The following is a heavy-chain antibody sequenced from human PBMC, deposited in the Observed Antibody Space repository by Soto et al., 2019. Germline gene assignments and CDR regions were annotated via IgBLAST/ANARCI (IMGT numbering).Heavy chain of an antibody. CDR3: AKEGVEGPWFGELLY. CDR1: GFTFSSYA. D-gene: IGHD3-10*01. V-gene: IGHV3-23*01. J-gene: IGHJ4*02. Sequence: GGSLRLSCAASGFTFSSYAMSWVRQAPGKGLEWISAISGSGGSIYYADSVKGRFTISRDNSKNTLYLQMNSLRAEDTAVYYCAKEGVEGPWFGELLYWGQGTLVTVSS. CDR2: ISGSGGSI.